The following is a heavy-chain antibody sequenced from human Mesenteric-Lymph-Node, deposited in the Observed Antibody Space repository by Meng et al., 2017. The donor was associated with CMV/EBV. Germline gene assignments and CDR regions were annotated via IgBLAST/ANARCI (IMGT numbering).Heavy chain of an antibody. J-gene: IGHJ6*02. D-gene: IGHD3-10*01. CDR3: ARVMVRRTHAPNYKYYGMDV. CDR2: IYYSGST. V-gene: IGHV4-59*01. CDR1: GGSISSYY. Sequence: SETLSLTCTVSGGSISSYYWSWIRQPPGKGLEWIGYIYYSGSTNYNPSLKSRVTISEDTSKNQLSLKLSSVTAADTALYYCARVMVRRTHAPNYKYYGMDVWGQGTTVTVSS.